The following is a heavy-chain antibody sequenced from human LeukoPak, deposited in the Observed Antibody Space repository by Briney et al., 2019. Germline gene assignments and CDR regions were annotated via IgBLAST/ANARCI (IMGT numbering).Heavy chain of an antibody. J-gene: IGHJ4*02. Sequence: SETLSLTCSVSSVSIISSSSYYWGWLRQSPGKGLEWIGSMYYSENTYYNPSLKSRVTISVDTSKNQFSLKLSSVTAADTAVYYCARDNLTRDYWGQGTLVTVSS. CDR3: ARDNLTRDY. CDR2: MYYSENT. V-gene: IGHV4-39*07. CDR1: SVSIISSSSYY. D-gene: IGHD3-9*01.